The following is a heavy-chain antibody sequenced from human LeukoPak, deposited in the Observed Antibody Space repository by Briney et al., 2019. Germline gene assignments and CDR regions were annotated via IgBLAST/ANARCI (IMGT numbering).Heavy chain of an antibody. CDR1: GYTFTTYG. J-gene: IGHJ4*02. CDR3: ARDLGGGSLRFPEY. Sequence: ASVKVSCKASGYTFTTYGISWVRQAPGQGLEWMGWISGYNGNINYAQNLQGRVTMTTDTSTSTAYMELRSLRSDDTAVYYCARDLGGGSLRFPEYWGQGTLVTVSS. V-gene: IGHV1-18*01. D-gene: IGHD5/OR15-5a*01. CDR2: ISGYNGNI.